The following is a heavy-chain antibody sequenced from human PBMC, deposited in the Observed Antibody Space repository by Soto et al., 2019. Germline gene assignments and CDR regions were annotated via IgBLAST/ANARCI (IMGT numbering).Heavy chain of an antibody. CDR2: IYYSGST. V-gene: IGHV4-59*01. CDR1: GGSISSYY. CDR3: ARDHPYSSSRPNWFDP. J-gene: IGHJ5*02. D-gene: IGHD6-13*01. Sequence: PSETLSLTCTVSGGSISSYYWSWIRQPPGKGLEWIGYIYYSGSTNYNPSLKSRVTISVDTSKNQFSLKLSSVTAADTAVYYCARDHPYSSSRPNWFDPWGQGTLVTVSS.